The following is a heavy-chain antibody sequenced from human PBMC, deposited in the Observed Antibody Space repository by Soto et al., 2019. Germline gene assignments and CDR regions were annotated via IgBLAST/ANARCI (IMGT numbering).Heavy chain of an antibody. D-gene: IGHD2-2*01. CDR2: IYYSGST. CDR1: GGSISSYY. J-gene: IGHJ5*02. Sequence: PSETLSLTCTVPGGSISSYYWSWIRQPPGKGLEWIGYIYYSGSTNYNPSLKSRVTISVDTSKNQFSLKLSSVTAADTAVYYCARAAAANWFDPWGQGTLVTVSS. CDR3: ARAAAANWFDP. V-gene: IGHV4-59*01.